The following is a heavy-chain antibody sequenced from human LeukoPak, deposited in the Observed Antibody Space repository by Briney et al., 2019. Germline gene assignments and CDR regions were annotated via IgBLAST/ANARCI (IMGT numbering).Heavy chain of an antibody. D-gene: IGHD3-10*01. CDR2: ISFDGTNK. CDR1: GFTFSNYG. J-gene: IGHJ4*02. CDR3: AKDLRYYSPTIDF. V-gene: IGHV3-30*18. Sequence: GGSLRLSCAASGFTFSNYGMHWVRQAPGKGLEWVAVISFDGTNKYYGDSVKGRFTISRDNSKNTLYLQMNSLRDEDTAVYYCAKDLRYYSPTIDFWGQGTLVTVSS.